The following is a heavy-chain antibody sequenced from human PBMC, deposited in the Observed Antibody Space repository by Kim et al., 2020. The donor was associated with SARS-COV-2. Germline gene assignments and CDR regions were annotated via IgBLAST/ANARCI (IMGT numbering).Heavy chain of an antibody. J-gene: IGHJ4*02. CDR2: IYANGDRT. CDR3: DPGINLIRGVTS. CDR1: GFSFSSCS. Sequence: GGSLRLSCSASGFSFSSCSMHWVRQAPGKGLEFVSSIYANGDRTFYGDSVKGRCTISRDNSKNTLSLQMSSLRPEDTATYYCDPGINLIRGVTSWGQGTLVIVSS. V-gene: IGHV3-64D*09. D-gene: IGHD3-10*01.